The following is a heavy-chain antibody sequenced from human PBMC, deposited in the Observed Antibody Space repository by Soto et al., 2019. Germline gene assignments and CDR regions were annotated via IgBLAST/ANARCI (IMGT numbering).Heavy chain of an antibody. D-gene: IGHD3-10*01. CDR1: GYTFTSYY. V-gene: IGHV1-46*01. J-gene: IGHJ3*02. Sequence: ASVKVSCKASGYTFTSYYMHWVRQAPGQGLEWKGIINPSGGSTSYAQKFQGRVTMTRDTSTSTVYMELSSLRSEDTALYYCYGSGSYYNTGAFDIWGQGTMVTVSS. CDR3: YGSGSYYNTGAFDI. CDR2: INPSGGST.